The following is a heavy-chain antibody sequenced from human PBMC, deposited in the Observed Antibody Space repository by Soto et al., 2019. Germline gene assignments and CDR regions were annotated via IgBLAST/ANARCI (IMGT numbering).Heavy chain of an antibody. CDR3: TTDGGGGYDFSY. V-gene: IGHV3-15*01. J-gene: IGHJ4*02. D-gene: IGHD5-12*01. CDR2: IKSKTDGGTT. CDR1: GFTFSSYS. Sequence: EVQLVESGGGLVKPGGSLRLSCAASGFTFSSYSMNWVRQAPGKGLEWVGRIKSKTDGGTTDYAAPVKGRFTISRDDSKNTLYLQMNSLKTEDTAVYYCTTDGGGGYDFSYWGQGTLVTVSS.